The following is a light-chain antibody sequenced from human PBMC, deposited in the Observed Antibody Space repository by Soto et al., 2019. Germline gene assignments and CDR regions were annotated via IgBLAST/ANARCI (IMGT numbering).Light chain of an antibody. CDR1: SSDVGGYNY. J-gene: IGLJ2*01. CDR2: EVS. V-gene: IGLV2-8*01. Sequence: QSALTQPPSASGSPGQSVTISCTGTSSDVGGYNYVSWYQQHPGKAPKLMISEVSKRPSGVPDRFSGSKSGNTASLSVSGLQAEDGADYYCSSFAGNNHVVFGGGTKVTVL. CDR3: SSFAGNNHVV.